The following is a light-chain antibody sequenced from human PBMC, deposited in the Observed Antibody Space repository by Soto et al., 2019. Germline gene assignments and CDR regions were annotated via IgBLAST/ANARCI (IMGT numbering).Light chain of an antibody. V-gene: IGKV3-20*01. CDR2: GAS. CDR3: QQYGSSPPRAT. CDR1: QSVNTN. Sequence: EIVLTQSPGTVSLSPGERATLSCRASQSVNTNLAWYQQKPGQAPRLLISGASSRATGIPDRFSGSGSGTDFTLTISRLEPEDFAVYYCQQYGSSPPRATFGQGTRLEIK. J-gene: IGKJ5*01.